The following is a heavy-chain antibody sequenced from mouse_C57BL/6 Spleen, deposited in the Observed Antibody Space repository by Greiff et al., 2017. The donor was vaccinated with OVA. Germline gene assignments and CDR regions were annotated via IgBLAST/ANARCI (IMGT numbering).Heavy chain of an antibody. CDR3: ARDDGPGYFDV. CDR1: GYTFTSYW. Sequence: VQLQQPGAELVKPGASVKLSCKASGYTFTSYWMQWVKQRPGQGLEWIGEIDPSDSYTNYNQKFKGKATLTVDTSSSTAYMQLSSLTSEDSAVYYCARDDGPGYFDVWGTGTTGTVSS. V-gene: IGHV1-50*01. CDR2: IDPSDSYT. J-gene: IGHJ1*03. D-gene: IGHD2-3*01.